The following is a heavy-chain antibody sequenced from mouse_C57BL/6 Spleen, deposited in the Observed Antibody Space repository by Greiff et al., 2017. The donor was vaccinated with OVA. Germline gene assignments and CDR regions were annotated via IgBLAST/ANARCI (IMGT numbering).Heavy chain of an antibody. CDR2: IDPSDSYT. J-gene: IGHJ2*01. Sequence: QVQLQQPGAELVKPGASVTLSCKASGYTFTSYWMQWVKQRPGQGLEWIGEIDPSDSYTNYNQKFKGKATLTVDPSSSTAYMQLSSLTSEDSAVYYCARTRGELGRNYFDDWGQGTTLTVSS. D-gene: IGHD4-1*01. CDR1: GYTFTSYW. CDR3: ARTRGELGRNYFDD. V-gene: IGHV1-50*01.